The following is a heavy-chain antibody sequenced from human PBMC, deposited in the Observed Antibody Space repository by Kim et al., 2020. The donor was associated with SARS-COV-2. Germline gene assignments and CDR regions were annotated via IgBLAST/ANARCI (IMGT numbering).Heavy chain of an antibody. D-gene: IGHD2-2*01. Sequence: GESLKISCKGSGYSFTSYWIGWVRQMPGKGLEWMGIIYPGDSDTRYSPSFQGQVTISADKSISTAYLQWSSLKASDTAMYYCARLTLDIVVVPAKKRAAFDIWGQGTMVTVSS. J-gene: IGHJ3*02. CDR3: ARLTLDIVVVPAKKRAAFDI. CDR2: IYPGDSDT. V-gene: IGHV5-51*01. CDR1: GYSFTSYW.